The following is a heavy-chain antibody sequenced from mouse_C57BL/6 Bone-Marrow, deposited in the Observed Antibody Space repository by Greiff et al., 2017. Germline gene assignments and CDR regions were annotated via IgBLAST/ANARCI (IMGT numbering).Heavy chain of an antibody. CDR3: ATYDYEVDY. Sequence: VKLQESGAELVRPGASVKLSCKASGYTFTDYYINWVKQRPGQGLEWIARIYPGSGNTYYNEKFKGKATLTAEKSSSTAYMQLSSLTSEDSAVYFCATYDYEVDYWGQGTSVTVSS. D-gene: IGHD2-4*01. CDR2: IYPGSGNT. V-gene: IGHV1-76*01. CDR1: GYTFTDYY. J-gene: IGHJ4*01.